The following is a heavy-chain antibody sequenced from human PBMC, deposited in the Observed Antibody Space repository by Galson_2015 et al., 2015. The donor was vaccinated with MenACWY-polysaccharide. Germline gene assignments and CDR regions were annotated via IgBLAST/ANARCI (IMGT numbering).Heavy chain of an antibody. Sequence: CAISGDSVSNNHVAWNWIRQSPSRGLEWLGRTYRGSNQYAASMRGRIAINPDTSTSQFSLQLSSVTPEDTGLYYCARGAYSSFDIWGQGTMVTVSS. CDR2: TYRGSN. CDR1: GDSVSNNHVA. J-gene: IGHJ3*02. V-gene: IGHV6-1*01. CDR3: ARGAYSSFDI. D-gene: IGHD2-15*01.